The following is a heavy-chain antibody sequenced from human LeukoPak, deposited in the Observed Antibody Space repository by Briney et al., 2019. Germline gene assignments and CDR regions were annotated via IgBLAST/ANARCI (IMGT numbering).Heavy chain of an antibody. CDR1: GFTVSSNY. V-gene: IGHV3-53*01. Sequence: GGSLRLSCAASGFTVSSNYMSWVRQAPGKGLEWVSAIYSGGRTYYADSVKGRFTISRDNSKNTLSLQMNSLRAEDTALYFCAKDSSVPYGITDWGQGTLVTVSS. CDR2: IYSGGRT. CDR3: AKDSSVPYGITD. J-gene: IGHJ4*02. D-gene: IGHD4-17*01.